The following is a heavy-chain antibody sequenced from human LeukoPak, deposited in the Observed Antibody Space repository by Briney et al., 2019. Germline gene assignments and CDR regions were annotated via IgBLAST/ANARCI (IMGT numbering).Heavy chain of an antibody. CDR2: ISYDGSNK. Sequence: GGSLRLSCAASGFTFSSYAMHWVRQAPGKGLEWVAVISYDGSNKYYADSVKGRFTIPRDNSKNTLYLQMNSLRAEDTAVYYCARGGVMVPYYDFWSGYSGDYGMDVWGQGTTVTVSS. D-gene: IGHD3-3*01. CDR3: ARGGVMVPYYDFWSGYSGDYGMDV. V-gene: IGHV3-30*04. CDR1: GFTFSSYA. J-gene: IGHJ6*02.